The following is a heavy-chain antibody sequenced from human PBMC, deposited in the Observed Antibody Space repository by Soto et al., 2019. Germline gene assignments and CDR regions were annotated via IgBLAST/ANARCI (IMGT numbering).Heavy chain of an antibody. Sequence: QVQLQESGPGLVKPSQTLSLTCTVSGGSISSGDYYWSWIRQPPGKGLEWIGYIYYTGSTYYNPYLKSRVTISIDTSKNQFSLKLSSVTAADTAVYYCARGYCSGGSCYSDRPYFDYWGQGTLVTVSS. J-gene: IGHJ4*02. CDR1: GGSISSGDYY. CDR3: ARGYCSGGSCYSDRPYFDY. V-gene: IGHV4-30-4*01. D-gene: IGHD2-15*01. CDR2: IYYTGST.